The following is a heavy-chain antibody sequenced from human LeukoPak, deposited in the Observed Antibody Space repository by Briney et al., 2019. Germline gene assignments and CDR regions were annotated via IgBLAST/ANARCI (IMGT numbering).Heavy chain of an antibody. D-gene: IGHD2-8*01. CDR2: IKSKTHGGTT. Sequence: GASLRLSWGASGFTSSNAWMSWVRQARGKGQEWVGRIKSKTHGGTTDYAAPVKARFTISRDDSNNTLYLQMNSLQTEDTAICYCTTEYSTNAFDIWGQGTMVTVSS. V-gene: IGHV3-15*01. CDR1: GFTSSNAW. J-gene: IGHJ3*02. CDR3: TTEYSTNAFDI.